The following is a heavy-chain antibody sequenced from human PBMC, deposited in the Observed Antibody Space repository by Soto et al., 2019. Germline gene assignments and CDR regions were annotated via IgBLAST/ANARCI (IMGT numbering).Heavy chain of an antibody. CDR3: AKDSYYDSSGYYGY. CDR1: GFTFTSYA. Sequence: EVQLLESGGGLVQPGGSLRLSCATSGFTFTSYAISWVRQPPGKGLEWVSVISGSGGSTYYADSVKGRFTISRDKSKNTMYLQMNSLRAEDTDVYYCAKDSYYDSSGYYGYWGKGTLVTVSS. V-gene: IGHV3-23*01. J-gene: IGHJ4*02. CDR2: ISGSGGST. D-gene: IGHD3-22*01.